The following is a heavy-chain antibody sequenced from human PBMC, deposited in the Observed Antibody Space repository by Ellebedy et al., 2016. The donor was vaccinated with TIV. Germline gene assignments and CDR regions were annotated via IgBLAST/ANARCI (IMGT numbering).Heavy chain of an antibody. CDR1: GFTFSSYS. CDR2: ISSSSSYI. V-gene: IGHV3-21*01. J-gene: IGHJ4*02. Sequence: GESLKIPXAASGFTFSSYSMNWVRQAPGKGLEWVSSISSSSSYIYYADSVKGRFTISRDNAKNSLYLQMKSLRAEDTAVYYCARSPRGSRIAVAGPNDYWGQGTLVTVSS. D-gene: IGHD6-19*01. CDR3: ARSPRGSRIAVAGPNDY.